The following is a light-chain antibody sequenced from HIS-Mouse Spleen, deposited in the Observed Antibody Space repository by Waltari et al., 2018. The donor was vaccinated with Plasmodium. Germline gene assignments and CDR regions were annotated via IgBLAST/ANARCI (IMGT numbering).Light chain of an antibody. CDR2: GAS. CDR1: PSVSSSY. V-gene: IGKV3-20*01. J-gene: IGKJ2*01. Sequence: ELVLTQSPGTLSLSPGERATLSCRASPSVSSSYLAWYQQKPGQAPRLLIYGASSRATGIPDRFSSSGSGTDFTLTISRLEPEDFAVYYCQQYGSSPYTFGQGTKLEIK. CDR3: QQYGSSPYT.